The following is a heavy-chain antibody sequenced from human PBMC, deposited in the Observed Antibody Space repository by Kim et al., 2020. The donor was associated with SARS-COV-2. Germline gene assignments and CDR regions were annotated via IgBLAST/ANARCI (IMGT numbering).Heavy chain of an antibody. Sequence: GGSLRLSCAASGFTFSSYAMHWVRQAPGKGLEWVAVIWYDGSNKYYADSVKGRFTISRDNSKNTLYLQMNSLRAEDTAVYYCAKSYSSSPGWFDPWGQGTLVTVSS. CDR1: GFTFSSYA. CDR3: AKSYSSSPGWFDP. V-gene: IGHV3-33*06. CDR2: IWYDGSNK. D-gene: IGHD6-6*01. J-gene: IGHJ5*02.